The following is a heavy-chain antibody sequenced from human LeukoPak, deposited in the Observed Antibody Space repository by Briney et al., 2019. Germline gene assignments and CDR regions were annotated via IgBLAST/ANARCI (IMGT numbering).Heavy chain of an antibody. V-gene: IGHV3-23*01. CDR2: ISGSGGST. CDR3: AKDLYYYDSSGYYLAEYFQH. D-gene: IGHD3-22*01. J-gene: IGHJ1*01. Sequence: GPLRLSCAASGFTFTTYAMGWVRQAPGKGLEWVSAISGSGGSTYYADSVKGRFTISRDNSKNTLYLQMNSLRAEDTAVYYCAKDLYYYDSSGYYLAEYFQHWGQGTLVTVSS. CDR1: GFTFTTYA.